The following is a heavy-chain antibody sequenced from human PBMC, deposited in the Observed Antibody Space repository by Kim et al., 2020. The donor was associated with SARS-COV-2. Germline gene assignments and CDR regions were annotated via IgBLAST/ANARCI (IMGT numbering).Heavy chain of an antibody. Sequence: GGSLRLSCAASGFTVSSNDMSWVRQAPGKGLDWVSVIYSGGETYYADSVKGRFSISRDNSKNTVYLQMNSLRAEDTAVYYCTRDRPMSHWGQGTQVTVSS. J-gene: IGHJ4*02. D-gene: IGHD3-10*02. V-gene: IGHV3-53*01. CDR1: GFTVSSND. CDR3: TRDRPMSH. CDR2: IYSGGET.